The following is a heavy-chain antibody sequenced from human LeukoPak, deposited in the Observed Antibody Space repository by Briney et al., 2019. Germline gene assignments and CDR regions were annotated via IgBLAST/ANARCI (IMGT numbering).Heavy chain of an antibody. J-gene: IGHJ4*02. V-gene: IGHV4-59*08. CDR2: IYYSGST. CDR3: ARHGGGSYYGRLDY. Sequence: SETLSLTCTVSGXSISSYYWSWIRQPPGKGLEWIGYIYYSGSTNYNPSIKSRLIMSVDTSKNQFSLNLSSVTAADTAVYYCARHGGGSYYGRLDYWGQGTLVTVSS. D-gene: IGHD1-26*01. CDR1: GXSISSYY.